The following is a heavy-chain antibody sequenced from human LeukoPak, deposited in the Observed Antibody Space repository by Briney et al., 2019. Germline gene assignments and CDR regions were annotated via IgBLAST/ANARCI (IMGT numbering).Heavy chain of an antibody. CDR2: IYYSGST. J-gene: IGHJ6*02. V-gene: IGHV4-59*08. D-gene: IGHD6-6*01. Sequence: SETLSLTCTVSGGSISSYYWSWTRQPPGKGLEWIGYIYYSGSTNYNPSLKSRVTISVDTSKNQFSLKLSSVTAADTAVYYCARSQDSSSSGPYYYYGMDVWGQGTTVTVSS. CDR3: ARSQDSSSSGPYYYYGMDV. CDR1: GGSISSYY.